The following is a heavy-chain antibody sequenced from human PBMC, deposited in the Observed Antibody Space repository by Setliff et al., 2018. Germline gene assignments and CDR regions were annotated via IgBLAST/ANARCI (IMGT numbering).Heavy chain of an antibody. CDR2: IVVGSGNT. J-gene: IGHJ6*02. Sequence: SVKVSCKASGFTFTSSAVQWVRQARGQRLEWIGWIVVGSGNTGYAQKFQGRVTMTRNTSISTAYMELSSLRSEDTAVYYCARAYSSGWYAVYIHYYGMDVWGQGTTVTVSS. V-gene: IGHV1-58*01. D-gene: IGHD6-19*01. CDR3: ARAYSSGWYAVYIHYYGMDV. CDR1: GFTFTSSA.